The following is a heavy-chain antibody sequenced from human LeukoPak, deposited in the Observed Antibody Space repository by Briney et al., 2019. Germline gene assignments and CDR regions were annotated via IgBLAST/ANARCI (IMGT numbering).Heavy chain of an antibody. D-gene: IGHD1-26*01. J-gene: IGHJ4*02. Sequence: PGGSLILSCAASGFPFNVQTMSWVRQAPGKGLDWVASMREDGTQIDYVDSVKGRFTISRDNPRNSLYLQMNSLRAEDTAVYYCARGGATGGRFENWGQGTLVTVSS. CDR1: GFPFNVQT. V-gene: IGHV3-7*01. CDR2: MREDGTQI. CDR3: ARGGATGGRFEN.